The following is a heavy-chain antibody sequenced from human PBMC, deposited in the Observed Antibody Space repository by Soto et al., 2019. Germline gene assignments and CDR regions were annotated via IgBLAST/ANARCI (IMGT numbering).Heavy chain of an antibody. CDR2: ISGSGGST. V-gene: IGHV3-23*01. CDR1: GFTFSSYA. CDR3: AKDSPIYYDFWSGYPYGMDV. Sequence: GGSLRLSCAASGFTFSSYAMSWVRQAPGKGLEWVSAISGSGGSTYYADSVKGRFTISRDNSKNTLYLQMNSLRAEDTAVYYCAKDSPIYYDFWSGYPYGMDVWGQGTTVTVSS. D-gene: IGHD3-3*01. J-gene: IGHJ6*02.